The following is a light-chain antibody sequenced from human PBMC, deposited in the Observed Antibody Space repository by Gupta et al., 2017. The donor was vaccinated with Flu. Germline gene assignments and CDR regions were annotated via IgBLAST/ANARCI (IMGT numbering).Light chain of an antibody. J-gene: IGKJ2*01. Sequence: VTPGSAASGASMTIQSRLHSNSNNWLDWYQQNPGQAPQLLIYVASSRASGVPDRFSGSGSGTDFTLKISRVDAEDVGVYYCKQTLRSPFTFGQGTKVEIK. CDR3: KQTLRSPFT. CDR1: QSRLHSNSNNW. CDR2: VAS. V-gene: IGKV2-28*01.